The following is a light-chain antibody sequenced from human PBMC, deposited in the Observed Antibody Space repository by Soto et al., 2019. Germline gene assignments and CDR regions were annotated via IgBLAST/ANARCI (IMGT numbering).Light chain of an antibody. CDR2: DVR. CDR3: SSYTTISTYV. Sequence: QSALTQPASVSGSPGQSITISCTGTSRDVGGYNYVSWYQQHPGKAPKLMIYDVRNRPSGVSNRFSGSKSVNTASLTISGLQAEDEADYYCSSYTTISTYVFGTGTKVT. V-gene: IGLV2-14*01. J-gene: IGLJ1*01. CDR1: SRDVGGYNY.